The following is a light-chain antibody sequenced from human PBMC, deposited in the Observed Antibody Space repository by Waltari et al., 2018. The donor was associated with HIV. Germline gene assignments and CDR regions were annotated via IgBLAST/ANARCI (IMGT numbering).Light chain of an antibody. CDR3: QQFHSYPFT. CDR1: QDISST. V-gene: IGKV1-13*02. J-gene: IGKJ4*01. Sequence: AIQLTQSPSSLSAFVGDRVTISCRASQDISSTLAWFQQKPGKAPKHLIYDASTLESGVPLRFSGSGSWTDFTLTISSLQPEDSATYYCQQFHSYPFTFGGGTKVEI. CDR2: DAS.